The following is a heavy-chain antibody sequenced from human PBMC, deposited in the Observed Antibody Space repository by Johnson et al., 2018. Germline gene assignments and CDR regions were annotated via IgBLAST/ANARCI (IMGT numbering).Heavy chain of an antibody. CDR1: GFTFSSYG. CDR3: AKDWEVAAVDTGGYFHH. J-gene: IGHJ1*01. CDR2: IWYDGSNK. Sequence: VQLVESGGGVVQPGRSLRLSCAASGFTFSSYGMHWVRQAPGKGLEWVAVIWYDGSNKYYADSVKGRFTISRDNSKNTLYLQMNSLRAEDTAVYYCAKDWEVAAVDTGGYFHHWGQGTLVTVSS. D-gene: IGHD6-13*01. V-gene: IGHV3-33*06.